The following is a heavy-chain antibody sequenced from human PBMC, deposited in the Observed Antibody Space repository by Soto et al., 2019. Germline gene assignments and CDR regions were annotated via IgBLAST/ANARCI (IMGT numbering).Heavy chain of an antibody. CDR1: GGSISSGGYY. V-gene: IGHV4-31*03. Sequence: QVQLQESGPGLVKPSQTLSLTCTVSGGSISSGGYYWSWIRQHPGKGLEWIGYIYYSGSTYYNPSLKSRVTISVDTSKNQFSLKLSSMTAADTAVYYCARDRVVAGSGSYIDYWGQGTLVTVSS. D-gene: IGHD3-10*01. CDR3: ARDRVVAGSGSYIDY. J-gene: IGHJ4*02. CDR2: IYYSGST.